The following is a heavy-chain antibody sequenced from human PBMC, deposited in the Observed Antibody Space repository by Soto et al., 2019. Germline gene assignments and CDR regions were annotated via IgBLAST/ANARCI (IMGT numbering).Heavy chain of an antibody. CDR1: GGSFSGYY. J-gene: IGHJ4*02. V-gene: IGHV4-34*01. CDR2: INPSGST. D-gene: IGHD6-19*01. Sequence: QVQLQQWGAGLLKPSETLSLTCAVYGGSFSGYYWSWIRQPPGKGLEWIGEINPSGSTNYNPSLKSRVTISVDTSKNQFSLKLSSVTAADTAVYYCARAPQAGKAGEWGQGTLVTVSS. CDR3: ARAPQAGKAGE.